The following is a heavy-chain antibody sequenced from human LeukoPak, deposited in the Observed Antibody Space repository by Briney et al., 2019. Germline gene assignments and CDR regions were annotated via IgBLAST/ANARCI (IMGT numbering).Heavy chain of an antibody. Sequence: PGGSLRLSCSASGFTFSSYAMHWVRQAPGKGLEYVSAISSNGGSTYYADSVKGRFTISRDNSKNTLYLQMSSLRAEDTAVYYCVKVGGSVQAAYYYYGMDVWGKGTTVTVSS. CDR2: ISSNGGST. D-gene: IGHD2-2*01. CDR3: VKVGGSVQAAYYYYGMDV. CDR1: GFTFSSYA. J-gene: IGHJ6*04. V-gene: IGHV3-64D*06.